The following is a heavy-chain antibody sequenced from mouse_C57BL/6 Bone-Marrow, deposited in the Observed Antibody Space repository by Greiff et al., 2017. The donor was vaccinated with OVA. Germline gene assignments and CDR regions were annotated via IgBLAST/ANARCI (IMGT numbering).Heavy chain of an antibody. CDR3: ARDGGYYVSFAD. Sequence: EVQLVESGGGLVKPGGSLKLSCAASGFTFSSYAMSWVRQTPEKRLEWVATISDGGSYTYYPDTVKGRFTISRDNAKNNLYLQMSHLKSEDTAMYYCARDGGYYVSFADGGQGTRVTVSA. CDR2: ISDGGSYT. CDR1: GFTFSSYA. J-gene: IGHJ3*01. V-gene: IGHV5-4*01. D-gene: IGHD2-3*01.